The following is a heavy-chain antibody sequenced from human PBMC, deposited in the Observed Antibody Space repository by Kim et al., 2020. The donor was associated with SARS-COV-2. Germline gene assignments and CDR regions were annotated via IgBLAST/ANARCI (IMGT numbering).Heavy chain of an antibody. V-gene: IGHV1-18*01. CDR1: GYTFTSYC. J-gene: IGHJ6*02. Sequence: ASVKVSCKASGYTFTSYCISWVRQAPGQGLEWMGWISAYNGNTNYAQKLQGRVTMTTDTSTSTAYMELRSLRSDDTAVYYCARDLQPAAEPRGPWDLTWYYYYGMDVWGQGTTVTVSS. CDR3: ARDLQPAAEPRGPWDLTWYYYYGMDV. D-gene: IGHD6-13*01. CDR2: ISAYNGNT.